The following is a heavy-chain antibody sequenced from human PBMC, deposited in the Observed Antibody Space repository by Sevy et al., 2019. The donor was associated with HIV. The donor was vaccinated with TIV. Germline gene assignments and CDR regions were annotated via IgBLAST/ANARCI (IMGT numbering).Heavy chain of an antibody. CDR3: ARSVGISAAVPDY. Sequence: GGSLRLSCVTSGFMFSDYYMSWIRQAPGQGPEWVSHISSTGTIYYADSVKDRFTISRDMAKNSLYLQMTSLRVEDTAVYYCARSVGISAAVPDYWGQGTLVTVSS. J-gene: IGHJ4*02. V-gene: IGHV3-11*04. CDR2: ISSTGTI. CDR1: GFMFSDYY. D-gene: IGHD6-13*01.